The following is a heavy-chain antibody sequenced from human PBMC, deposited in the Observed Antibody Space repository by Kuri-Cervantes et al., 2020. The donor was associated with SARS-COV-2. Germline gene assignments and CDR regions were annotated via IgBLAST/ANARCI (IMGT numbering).Heavy chain of an antibody. CDR2: IYSGGST. Sequence: GGSLRLSCAASGFTVSSNYMSWVRQAPGKGLEWVSVIYSGGSTYYADSVKGRFTISRDNSKNTLYLQMNSLRAEDTAVYYCARTYCSSTSCPRWFDPWGQGTLVTVSS. V-gene: IGHV3-53*01. D-gene: IGHD2-2*01. J-gene: IGHJ5*02. CDR3: ARTYCSSTSCPRWFDP. CDR1: GFTVSSNY.